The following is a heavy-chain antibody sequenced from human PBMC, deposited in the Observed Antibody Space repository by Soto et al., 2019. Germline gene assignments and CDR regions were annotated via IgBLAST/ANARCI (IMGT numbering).Heavy chain of an antibody. J-gene: IGHJ4*02. D-gene: IGHD3-3*01. V-gene: IGHV1-69*08. Sequence: QVQRVQSGAEVKKPGSSVKVSCKASGGTVSSYTISWVRQAPGQGLEWMGRIIPILGIANYAQKFQGRVTITADKATSTAYMELSSLRSEDTAVYYCAREKRPHYDFWSGPEGDYWGQGTLVTVSS. CDR1: GGTVSSYT. CDR3: AREKRPHYDFWSGPEGDY. CDR2: IIPILGIA.